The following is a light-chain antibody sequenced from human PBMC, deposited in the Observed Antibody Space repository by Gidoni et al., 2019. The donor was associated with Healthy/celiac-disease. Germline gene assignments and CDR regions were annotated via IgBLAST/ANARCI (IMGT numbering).Light chain of an antibody. Sequence: AIRMTQPPSSFSASTGDRVTITCRASQGISSFLAWYQQKPGKAPKFLIYAASTLQSGVPSRFSGSGSGTDFTLTISCLQSEDFATYYCQQYYSYPLTFGGGTKVEIK. V-gene: IGKV1-8*01. CDR1: QGISSF. CDR3: QQYYSYPLT. J-gene: IGKJ4*01. CDR2: AAS.